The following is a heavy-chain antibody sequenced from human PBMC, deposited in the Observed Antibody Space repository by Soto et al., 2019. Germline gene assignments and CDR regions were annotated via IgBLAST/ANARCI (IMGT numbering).Heavy chain of an antibody. CDR1: GGSISSGDYY. J-gene: IGHJ4*02. CDR2: IYYSGST. D-gene: IGHD3-10*01. CDR3: ARVGGFGATTIDY. Sequence: QVQLQESGPGLVKPSQTLSLTCTVSGGSISSGDYYWSWIRQPPGQGLEWIGYIYYSGSTYYNPSLKSRVTISVDTSKNQFSLKLSSVTAADTAVYYCARVGGFGATTIDYWCQGTLVTVSS. V-gene: IGHV4-30-4*01.